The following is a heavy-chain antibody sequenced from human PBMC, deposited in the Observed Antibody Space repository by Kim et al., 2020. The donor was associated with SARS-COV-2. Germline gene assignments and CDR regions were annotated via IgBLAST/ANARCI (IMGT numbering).Heavy chain of an antibody. V-gene: IGHV1-69*13. CDR3: VRGSPQTPSAEYQLLYHYYYYGMDV. D-gene: IGHD2-2*02. Sequence: SVKVSCKASGGTFSSYAISWVRQAPGQGLEWMGGIIPIFGTANYAQKFQGRVTITADESTSTAYMELSSLRSEDTAVYYCVRGSPQTPSAEYQLLYHYYYYGMDVWGQGTTVIVSS. CDR1: GGTFSSYA. CDR2: IIPIFGTA. J-gene: IGHJ6*02.